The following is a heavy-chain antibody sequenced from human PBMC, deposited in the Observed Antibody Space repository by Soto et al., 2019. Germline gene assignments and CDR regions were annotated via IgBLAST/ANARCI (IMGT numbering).Heavy chain of an antibody. Sequence: EVQLLESGGGLVQPGGSLRVSCAASGFSFSNYAMIWVRQAPGKGLEWVSDISSGGDATYYADSVKGRFTIPRDNSKNTLYLQMNSLRAEDTAVYYCAKGGWGMVTDYWGQGALVTVS. V-gene: IGHV3-23*01. CDR3: AKGGWGMVTDY. CDR2: ISSGGDAT. D-gene: IGHD3-16*01. J-gene: IGHJ4*02. CDR1: GFSFSNYA.